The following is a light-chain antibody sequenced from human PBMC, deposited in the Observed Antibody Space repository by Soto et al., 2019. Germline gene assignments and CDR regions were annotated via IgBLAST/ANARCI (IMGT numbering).Light chain of an antibody. CDR1: SSDIGGYNY. Sequence: QSVLTQPRSGYGSPGQSVTISCTGTSSDIGGYNYVSWYQQHPGKAPKLMIYTVTKRPSGVPDRFSGSKSDNTASLTISGLQADDEADYYCCSYAGSSSYVFGTGTKVTVL. J-gene: IGLJ1*01. CDR2: TVT. V-gene: IGLV2-11*01. CDR3: CSYAGSSSYV.